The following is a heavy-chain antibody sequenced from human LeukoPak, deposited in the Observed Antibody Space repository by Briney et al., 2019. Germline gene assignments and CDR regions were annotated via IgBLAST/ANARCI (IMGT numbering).Heavy chain of an antibody. CDR2: ISPGGPT. D-gene: IGHD2-15*01. Sequence: GESLRLSCAGSGFPFSSHGMNWVRQAPGKGLEWVSGISPGGPTYYADSVKGRFSISRDDSKNTFYLQMNSLRAEDTAVYYCAKGGVVHAFDIWGQGTMVTVSS. CDR1: GFPFSSHG. V-gene: IGHV3-23*01. J-gene: IGHJ3*02. CDR3: AKGGVVHAFDI.